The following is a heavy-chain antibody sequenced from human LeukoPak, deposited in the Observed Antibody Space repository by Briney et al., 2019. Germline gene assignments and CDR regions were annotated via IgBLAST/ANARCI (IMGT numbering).Heavy chain of an antibody. CDR3: ARVDYYDSSGYSRYPYYFDY. Sequence: GGSLRLSCAASGFTFSSYWMSWVRQAPGKGLEWVANIKQGGSEKYYVDSVKGRFTISRDNAKNSLYLQMNSLRAEDTAVYYCARVDYYDSSGYSRYPYYFDYWGQGTLVTVSS. CDR1: GFTFSSYW. V-gene: IGHV3-7*01. J-gene: IGHJ4*02. D-gene: IGHD3-22*01. CDR2: IKQGGSEK.